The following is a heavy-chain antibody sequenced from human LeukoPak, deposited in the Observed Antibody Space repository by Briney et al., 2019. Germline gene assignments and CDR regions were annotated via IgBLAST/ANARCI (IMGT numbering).Heavy chain of an antibody. CDR3: ARDTSYYYDSSGAFDY. D-gene: IGHD3-22*01. J-gene: IGHJ4*02. V-gene: IGHV4-61*02. Sequence: PSETLSLTCTVSGGSISSGSYYWSWIRQPAGKGLEWIGRIYTSGSTNYNPSLKSRVTISVDTSKNQFSLKLSSVTAADTAVYYCARDTSYYYDSSGAFDYWGQGTLVIVSS. CDR1: GGSISSGSYY. CDR2: IYTSGST.